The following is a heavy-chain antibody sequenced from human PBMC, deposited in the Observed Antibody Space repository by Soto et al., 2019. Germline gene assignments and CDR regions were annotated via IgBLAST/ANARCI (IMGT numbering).Heavy chain of an antibody. CDR1: GGTFSSYT. J-gene: IGHJ3*02. D-gene: IGHD6-19*01. CDR3: AREIAVAGKTSDVFDI. Sequence: ASVKVSCKASGGTFSSYTFSWVRQAPGQGLEWMGRIVPILGIGNYAQKFQGSVTITADKSTSTAYMELSSLRSEDTAVYYCAREIAVAGKTSDVFDIWGQGTMVTVSS. V-gene: IGHV1-69*02. CDR2: IVPILGIG.